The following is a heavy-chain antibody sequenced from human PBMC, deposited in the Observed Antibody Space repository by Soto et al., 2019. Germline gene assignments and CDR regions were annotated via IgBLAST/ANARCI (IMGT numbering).Heavy chain of an antibody. CDR1: GGTFSSYA. V-gene: IGHV1-69*06. J-gene: IGHJ4*02. CDR3: ATERASVRSGGSLFDY. CDR2: IIPIFGTA. D-gene: IGHD2-15*01. Sequence: SVKGSCKASGGTFSSYAISWVRQAPGQGLEWMGGIIPIFGTANYAQKFQCRVTMTEDTSTDTAYMELSSLRSEDTAVYYCATERASVRSGGSLFDYWGQGTLVTVSS.